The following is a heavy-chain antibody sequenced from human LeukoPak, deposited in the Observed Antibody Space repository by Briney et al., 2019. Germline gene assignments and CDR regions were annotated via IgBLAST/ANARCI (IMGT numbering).Heavy chain of an antibody. D-gene: IGHD4-11*01. CDR1: GFTFSSYA. Sequence: PGGSLRLSCAASGFTFSSYAMHWVRQAPGKGLEWVAVISYDGSNKYYADSVKGRFTISRDNSKNTLYLQMNSLRAEDTAVYYCARVGYSNSYDYRGQGTLVTVSS. V-gene: IGHV3-30-3*01. CDR3: ARVGYSNSYDY. J-gene: IGHJ4*02. CDR2: ISYDGSNK.